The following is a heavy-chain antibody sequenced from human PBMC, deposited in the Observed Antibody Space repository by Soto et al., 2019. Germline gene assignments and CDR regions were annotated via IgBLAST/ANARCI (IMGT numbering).Heavy chain of an antibody. V-gene: IGHV4-59*08. J-gene: IGHJ4*01. Sequence: SETLSLTCTVSGGSISSYYWSWIRQSPGKGLEWIGYIYDGDSANYNPSLISRLIISVDRSRNQFSLKLNSLIAADTAVYYCARLSSGGYYTMAYWGQGTLVTVSS. CDR1: GGSISSYY. CDR2: IYDGDSA. CDR3: ARLSSGGYYTMAY. D-gene: IGHD1-26*01.